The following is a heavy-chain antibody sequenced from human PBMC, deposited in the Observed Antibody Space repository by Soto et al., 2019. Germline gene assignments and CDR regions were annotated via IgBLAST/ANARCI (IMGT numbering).Heavy chain of an antibody. CDR2: FYSTGST. CDR1: GACASRAHCY. D-gene: IGHD3-10*01. CDR3: ARGMAPGT. V-gene: IGHV4-61*01. J-gene: IGHJ5*01. Sequence: PSESRSLTGTVAGACASRAHCYWTWIRQPPGKGLEWIGYFYSTGSTDYIHSLKSRVTIALDTSKNQFFLSLTSVAAALTAVYSCARGMAPGTWGQGSLVTVSS.